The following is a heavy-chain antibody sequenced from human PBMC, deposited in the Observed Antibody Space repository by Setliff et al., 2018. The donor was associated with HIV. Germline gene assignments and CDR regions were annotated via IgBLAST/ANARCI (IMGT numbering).Heavy chain of an antibody. V-gene: IGHV1-69*10. CDR2: IIPILGIA. CDR1: GATFSSYG. CDR3: ARKQWGTSGYYEFFQQ. Sequence: ASVKVSCKASGATFSSYGISWVRQAPGQGLEWMGGIIPILGIANYAQKFQDRVTITADKSTSTAYMELSSLRSEDTAVYYCARKQWGTSGYYEFFQQWGQGTLVTVSS. D-gene: IGHD3-22*01. J-gene: IGHJ1*01.